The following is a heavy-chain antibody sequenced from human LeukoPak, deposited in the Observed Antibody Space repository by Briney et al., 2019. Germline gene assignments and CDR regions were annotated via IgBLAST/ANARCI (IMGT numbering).Heavy chain of an antibody. D-gene: IGHD3-3*01. V-gene: IGHV3-7*03. CDR2: IKQDGSEK. CDR3: ARGGRFLKWLIDY. J-gene: IGHJ4*02. CDR1: GFTFSSYA. Sequence: PGGSLRLSCAASGFTFSSYAMSWVRQAPGKGPEWVANIKQDGSEKDYVDSVKGRFTISRDNSKNSLYLQVNSLRAEDTAVYYCARGGRFLKWLIDYWGQGTLVTVSS.